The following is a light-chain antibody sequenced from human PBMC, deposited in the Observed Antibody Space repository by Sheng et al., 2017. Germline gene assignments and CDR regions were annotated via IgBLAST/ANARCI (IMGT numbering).Light chain of an antibody. V-gene: IGKV1-39*01. CDR2: AAS. CDR1: QSINSY. CDR3: QHSYNPPWA. Sequence: DIQMTQSPSSVSASVGDRVTMTCRASQSINSYLNWYQEKPGKAPKLLIYAASILQSGVPSRFSGSGSGTDFTLTISSLQADDFATYYCQHSYNPPWAFGQGPKVE. J-gene: IGKJ1*01.